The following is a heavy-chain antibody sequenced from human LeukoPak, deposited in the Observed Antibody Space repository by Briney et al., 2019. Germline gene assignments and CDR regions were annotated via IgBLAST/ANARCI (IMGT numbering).Heavy chain of an antibody. J-gene: IGHJ4*02. Sequence: GGSLRLSCAASGFTFSRYDLSWVRQAPGKGLECVSTISRTVATTYYADSVKGRFTISRDNSKDTLYLQMISLRAEDTAVYYCAKVAHYYGSGSYYEYYFDYWGQGTLVTVSS. CDR1: GFTFSRYD. CDR2: ISRTVATT. CDR3: AKVAHYYGSGSYYEYYFDY. V-gene: IGHV3-23*01. D-gene: IGHD3-10*01.